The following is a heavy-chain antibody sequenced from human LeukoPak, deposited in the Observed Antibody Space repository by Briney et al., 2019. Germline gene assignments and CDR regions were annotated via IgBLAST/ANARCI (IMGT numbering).Heavy chain of an antibody. D-gene: IGHD2-21*01. V-gene: IGHV3-23*01. CDR1: GFTFSSYA. CDR3: AKDQVISGSEASDI. CDR2: ISGSGGST. Sequence: PGGSLRLSCAASGFTFSSYAMTWVRRAPGKGLEWVSTISGSGGSTYYADSVKGLFTISRDTSKNTIYLQINSLRAEDTAIYYCAKDQVISGSEASDIWGQGTMVTVSS. J-gene: IGHJ3*02.